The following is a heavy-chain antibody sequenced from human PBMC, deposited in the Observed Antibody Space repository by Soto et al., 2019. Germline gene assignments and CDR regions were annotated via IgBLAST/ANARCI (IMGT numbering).Heavy chain of an antibody. Sequence: QITLKESGPTLVNPTQTLTLTCTFSGFSLTTDGVGVGWIRQPPGEALQWLACIYWNGDERYSASLQSRLPITKDTSKNQLVLTMTSMDPVDTGTYYCSHLDYGDPMGWGPGTLVTVSS. V-gene: IGHV2-5*01. CDR1: GFSLTTDGVG. J-gene: IGHJ4*02. CDR2: IYWNGDE. CDR3: SHLDYGDPMG. D-gene: IGHD4-17*01.